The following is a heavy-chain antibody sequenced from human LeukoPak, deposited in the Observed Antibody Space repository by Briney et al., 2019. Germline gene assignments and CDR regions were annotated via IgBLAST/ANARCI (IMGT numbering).Heavy chain of an antibody. V-gene: IGHV3-23*01. CDR2: ISGGGGTT. CDR3: AKGRRDGHNFDFDY. D-gene: IGHD5-24*01. CDR1: GFTVSSNF. J-gene: IGHJ4*02. Sequence: GGSLRLSCAASGFTVSSNFMNWVRQAPGKGLEWVSTISGGGGTTYYADSVKGRFPISRDSSKNTLYLQMNSLRAEDTAAYYCAKGRRDGHNFDFDYWGQGTLVTVSS.